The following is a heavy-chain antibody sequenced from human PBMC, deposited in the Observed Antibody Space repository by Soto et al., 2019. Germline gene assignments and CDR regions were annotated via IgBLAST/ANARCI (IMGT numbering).Heavy chain of an antibody. Sequence: EVQLLESGGGLVQPGGSLRLSCAGSGFLFRSFAMSWVRQAPGKGLEWVSGISDTGHTYYADSVMGRFTISRDNSENTLYLQMTALRAEDPATYFCAKDRLWFGRATEDYWGQGILVTVSS. CDR1: GFLFRSFA. V-gene: IGHV3-23*01. D-gene: IGHD3-10*01. CDR2: ISDTGHT. J-gene: IGHJ4*02. CDR3: AKDRLWFGRATEDY.